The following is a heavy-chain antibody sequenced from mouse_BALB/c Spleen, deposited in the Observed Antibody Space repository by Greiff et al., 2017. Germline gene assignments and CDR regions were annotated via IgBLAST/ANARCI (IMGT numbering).Heavy chain of an antibody. V-gene: IGHV3-2*02. CDR2: ISYSGST. J-gene: IGHJ4*01. Sequence: VQLKESGPGLVKPSQSLSLTCTVTGYSITSDYAWNWIRQFPGNKLEWMGYISYSGSTSYNPSLKSRISITRDTSKNQFFLQLNSVTTEDTATYYCARERGRDYYAMDYWGQGTSVTVSS. CDR3: ARERGRDYYAMDY. CDR1: GYSITSDYA. D-gene: IGHD6-1*01.